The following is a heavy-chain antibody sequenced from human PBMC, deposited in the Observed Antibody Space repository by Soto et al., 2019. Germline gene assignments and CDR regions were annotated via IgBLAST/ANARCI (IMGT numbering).Heavy chain of an antibody. V-gene: IGHV1-8*01. D-gene: IGHD4-17*01. J-gene: IGHJ4*02. CDR2: MNPNRGNT. Sequence: QVQLVQSGAEVKKPGASVKVSCKASGYTFTSYDINWVRQATGQGLEWMGWMNPNRGNTGYTQKFQGRVTMTRNTSIGTAYMEVISLTSEDTAVYYCARGLPPFYGDPFDYWGQGSLVTVSS. CDR1: GYTFTSYD. CDR3: ARGLPPFYGDPFDY.